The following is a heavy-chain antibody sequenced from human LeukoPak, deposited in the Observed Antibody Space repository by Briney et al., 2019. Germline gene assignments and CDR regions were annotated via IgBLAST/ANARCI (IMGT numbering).Heavy chain of an antibody. J-gene: IGHJ5*02. CDR1: GVSITSGGYY. CDR2: IYYSGAT. D-gene: IGHD2-2*02. Sequence: SETLSLTCNVSGVSITSGGYYWSWIRQPPGKGLEWIGYIYYSGATYYSPSLKSRVAISVDTSKNQFSLQMTSVTAADTALYYCARSLGDVAALPSRGVRGWFDPWGQGTQVTVSS. V-gene: IGHV4-31*03. CDR3: ARSLGDVAALPSRGVRGWFDP.